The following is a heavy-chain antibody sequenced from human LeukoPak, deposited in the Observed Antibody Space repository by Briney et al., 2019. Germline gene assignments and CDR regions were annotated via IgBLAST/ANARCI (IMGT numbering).Heavy chain of an antibody. CDR2: INHSGST. CDR3: ARGYQTNWNSVSYYSYGMDV. V-gene: IGHV4-34*01. Sequence: SETLSLTCAVYGGSFSGYYWSWIRQPPGKGLEWIGEINHSGSTNYNPSLKSRVTISVDTSKNQFSLKLSSVTAADTAVYYCARGYQTNWNSVSYYSYGMDVWGQGTTVTVSS. J-gene: IGHJ6*02. D-gene: IGHD1-7*01. CDR1: GGSFSGYY.